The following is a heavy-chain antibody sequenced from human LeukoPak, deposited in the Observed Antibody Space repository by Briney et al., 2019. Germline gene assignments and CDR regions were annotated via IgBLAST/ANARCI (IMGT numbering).Heavy chain of an antibody. D-gene: IGHD2-2*01. J-gene: IGHJ6*02. CDR1: GFTFSSYW. V-gene: IGHV3-7*01. CDR2: IKQDGSEK. Sequence: PGGSLRLSCAASGFTFSSYWMSWVRQAPGKGLEWVANIKQDGSEKYYVDSVKGRFTISRDNAKNSLYLQMNSLRAEDTAVYYCARKGSLYLPYYYYGMDVWGQGTTVTVSS. CDR3: ARKGSLYLPYYYYGMDV.